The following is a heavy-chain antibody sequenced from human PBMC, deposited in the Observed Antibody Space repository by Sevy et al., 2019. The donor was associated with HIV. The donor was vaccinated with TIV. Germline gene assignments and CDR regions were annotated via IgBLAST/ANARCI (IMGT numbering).Heavy chain of an antibody. V-gene: IGHV3-30*18. Sequence: GGCLRLSCEVSGLSVTNNGMHWVRQAPGKGLEWVAVISYDGINKYYGDSVKGRFIISRDRSKNTLYLQMNILRIEDTAVYYCAKDFPGFYGMDVWGQGTTVTVSS. D-gene: IGHD5-12*01. CDR2: ISYDGINK. CDR3: AKDFPGFYGMDV. CDR1: GLSVTNNG. J-gene: IGHJ6*02.